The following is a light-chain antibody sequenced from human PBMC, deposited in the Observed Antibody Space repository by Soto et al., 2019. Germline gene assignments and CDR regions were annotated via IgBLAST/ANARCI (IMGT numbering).Light chain of an antibody. V-gene: IGKV1-39*01. CDR1: QTINNY. CDR3: QQSYSTPYN. CDR2: AAS. Sequence: DIQMTQSPSSLSASVGDRVTITCRASQTINNYLNYLNWYQQKPGRAPKVLIYAASTLQSGVPSRFSGSGSGTDFTLTISSLQPEDFATYFCQQSYSTPYNFGQGTKVDIK. J-gene: IGKJ2*01.